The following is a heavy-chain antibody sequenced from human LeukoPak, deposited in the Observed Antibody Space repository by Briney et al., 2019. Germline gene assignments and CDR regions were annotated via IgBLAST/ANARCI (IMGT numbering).Heavy chain of an antibody. Sequence: ASVKVSCKASGYTFTNYGISWVRQAPGQGLEWMGWISAYNGNTHYAQNLQGRVTMTTDTSTSTAYMELKSLRSDDTAVYYCARVISGISAFDPWGQGTLVTVSS. D-gene: IGHD3-10*01. CDR1: GYTFTNYG. CDR3: ARVISGISAFDP. V-gene: IGHV1-18*01. J-gene: IGHJ5*02. CDR2: ISAYNGNT.